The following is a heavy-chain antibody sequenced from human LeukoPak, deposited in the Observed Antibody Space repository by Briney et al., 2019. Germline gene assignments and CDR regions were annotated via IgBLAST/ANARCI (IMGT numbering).Heavy chain of an antibody. Sequence: SELLSLTCSVSGGSISSLYWSWIRQPPGKGLEWIGYIYYTGSTNYNPSLKSRVTMFVDMSKNQFSLRLSSVTAADTAVYYCARHRAYSSSSPFDYWGQGTLVSVYS. D-gene: IGHD6-6*01. CDR1: GGSISSLY. V-gene: IGHV4-59*08. J-gene: IGHJ4*02. CDR3: ARHRAYSSSSPFDY. CDR2: IYYTGST.